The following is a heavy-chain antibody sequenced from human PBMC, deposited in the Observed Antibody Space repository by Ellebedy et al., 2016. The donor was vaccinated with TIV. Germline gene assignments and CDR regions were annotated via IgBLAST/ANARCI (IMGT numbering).Heavy chain of an antibody. J-gene: IGHJ4*02. Sequence: AASVKVSCKTSGYNFATFDIIWVRQALGQGLQWMGWMNPNSGNTGYAQEFRGRISMTRDTSIDTAYMELSSLTSEDTDVYFCTRGARTFLWSDYWGQGTLVTVSS. CDR3: TRGARTFLWSDY. CDR1: GYNFATFD. D-gene: IGHD2/OR15-2a*01. CDR2: MNPNSGNT. V-gene: IGHV1-8*01.